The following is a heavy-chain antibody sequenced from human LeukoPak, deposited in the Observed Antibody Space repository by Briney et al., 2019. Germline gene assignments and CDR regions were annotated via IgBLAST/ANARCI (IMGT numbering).Heavy chain of an antibody. CDR3: ARDPYCSSTSCPPEHYYGMDV. CDR2: IIPIFGTA. D-gene: IGHD2-2*01. V-gene: IGHV1-69*13. CDR1: GGTFSSYA. Sequence: SVKVSCKASGGTFSSYAISWVRQAPGQGLEWMGGIIPIFGTANYAQKFQGRVTITADESTSTAYMELSSLRSEDTAVYYCARDPYCSSTSCPPEHYYGMDVWGQGTTVTVSS. J-gene: IGHJ6*02.